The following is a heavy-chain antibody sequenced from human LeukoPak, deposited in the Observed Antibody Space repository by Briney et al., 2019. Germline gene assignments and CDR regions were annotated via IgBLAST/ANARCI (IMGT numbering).Heavy chain of an antibody. V-gene: IGHV3-7*03. J-gene: IGHJ4*02. CDR1: GFTFTIYW. Sequence: GGSLRLSCAASGFTFTIYWMSWVRQAPGKGLEWVANIHGGEKYYVDSVKGRSTISRDNAKNSLYLQMNSLRAEDTAVYYCARETPYGSLTFDYWGQGTLVTVSS. CDR3: ARETPYGSLTFDY. D-gene: IGHD3-10*01. CDR2: IHGGEK.